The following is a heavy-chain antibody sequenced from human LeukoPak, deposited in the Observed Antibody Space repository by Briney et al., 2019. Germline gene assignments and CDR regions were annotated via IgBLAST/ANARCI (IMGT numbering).Heavy chain of an antibody. CDR2: INHSGST. D-gene: IGHD3-22*01. CDR1: GGSFSGYY. CDR3: ARGPGYYDSSGYDFDY. Sequence: PSETLSLTCAVYGGSFSGYYWSWIRQPPGKGLEWIGEINHSGSTNYNPSLKSRVTISVDTSKNQFSLKLSSVTAADTAVYYCARGPGYYDSSGYDFDYWGQGTLVTVSS. J-gene: IGHJ4*02. V-gene: IGHV4-34*01.